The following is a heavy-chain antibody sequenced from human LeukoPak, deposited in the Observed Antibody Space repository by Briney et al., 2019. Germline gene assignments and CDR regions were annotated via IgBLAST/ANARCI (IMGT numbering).Heavy chain of an antibody. Sequence: GVSLRLSCAASGFTFCSYWMTWVRQGPGKGLEWVANIKPGGNEKYYVDSVKGRFTISRDNVKNSLYLQMNRLRAEDTAIYYCATFRFLGTWGQGTMVTVSP. D-gene: IGHD3-3*01. CDR3: ATFRFLGT. CDR2: IKPGGNEK. CDR1: GFTFCSYW. J-gene: IGHJ3*01. V-gene: IGHV3-7*03.